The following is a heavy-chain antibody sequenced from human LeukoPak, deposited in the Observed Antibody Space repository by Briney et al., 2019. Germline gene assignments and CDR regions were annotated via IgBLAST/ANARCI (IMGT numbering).Heavy chain of an antibody. CDR3: ARGAVTRRGVAFDY. Sequence: SETLSLTCTVSGGSISSYYWSWIRQPPGKGLEWIGYIYYSGSTNYNPSLKSRVTISVDTSKNQFSLKLSSVTAADTAVYYCARGAVTRRGVAFDYWGQGTLVTVSS. V-gene: IGHV4-59*01. D-gene: IGHD4-11*01. J-gene: IGHJ4*02. CDR1: GGSISSYY. CDR2: IYYSGST.